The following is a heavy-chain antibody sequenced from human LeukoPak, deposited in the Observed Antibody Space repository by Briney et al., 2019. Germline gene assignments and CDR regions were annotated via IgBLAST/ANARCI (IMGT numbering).Heavy chain of an antibody. CDR1: GFTFSSYS. D-gene: IGHD6-13*01. V-gene: IGHV3-21*01. J-gene: IGHJ3*02. Sequence: PGGSLRLSCAASGFTFSSYSMNWVRQAPGKGLEWVSSISSSSSYIYYADSVKGRFTISRDNAKNSLYLQMNSLRAEDTAVYYCAESIAAAGTAFDIWGQGTMVTVSS. CDR3: AESIAAAGTAFDI. CDR2: ISSSSSYI.